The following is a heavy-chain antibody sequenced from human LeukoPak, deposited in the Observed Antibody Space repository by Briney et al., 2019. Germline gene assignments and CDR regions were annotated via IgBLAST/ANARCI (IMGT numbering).Heavy chain of an antibody. V-gene: IGHV3-48*03. D-gene: IGHD1-26*01. J-gene: IGHJ4*02. CDR3: ARGGSYGAY. CDR1: GFSFSSYE. CDR2: ISSSGSTI. Sequence: GGSLRLACAASGFSFSSYEMNWVRQAPGKGLEWVAYISSSGSTIYYADSVKGRFTISRDNAKNSLYLQMNSLRAEDTAVYYCARGGSYGAYWGQGTLVTVSS.